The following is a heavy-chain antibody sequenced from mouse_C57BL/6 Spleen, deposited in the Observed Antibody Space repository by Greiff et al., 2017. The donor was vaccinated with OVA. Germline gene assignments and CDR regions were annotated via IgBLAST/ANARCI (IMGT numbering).Heavy chain of an antibody. Sequence: EVQLQESGPGLVKPSQSLSLTCSVTGYSITSGYYWNWIRQFPGNKLEWMGYISYDGSNNYNPSLKNRISITRDTSKNQFFLKLNSVTTEDTATYYCARRGDYDDGHFDYWGQGTTLTVSS. D-gene: IGHD2-4*01. CDR3: ARRGDYDDGHFDY. V-gene: IGHV3-6*01. CDR1: GYSITSGYY. CDR2: ISYDGSN. J-gene: IGHJ2*01.